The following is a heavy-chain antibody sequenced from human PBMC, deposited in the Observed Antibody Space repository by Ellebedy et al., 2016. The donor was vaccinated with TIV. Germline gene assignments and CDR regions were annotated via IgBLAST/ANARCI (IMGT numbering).Heavy chain of an antibody. Sequence: PGGSLRLSCAASGFTVGNNFMSWVRQTPGKGLEWVSAIRDNCESTYYANSVRGRFTISRDNSKNTLYLRMKNLRAEDTAIYYCASNQRSYGSGGYFAYWGQGTLVTVSS. CDR3: ASNQRSYGSGGYFAY. D-gene: IGHD3-10*01. J-gene: IGHJ4*02. CDR2: IRDNCEST. CDR1: GFTVGNNF. V-gene: IGHV3-23*01.